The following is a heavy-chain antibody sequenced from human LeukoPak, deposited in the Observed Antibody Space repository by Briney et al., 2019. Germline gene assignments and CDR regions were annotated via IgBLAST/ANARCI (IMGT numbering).Heavy chain of an antibody. CDR1: GYTFTSYY. CDR2: INPSAGTT. J-gene: IGHJ5*02. CDR3: ARDGDHSSSSLSWFDP. D-gene: IGHD6-6*01. V-gene: IGHV1-46*01. Sequence: ASVKVSCKASGYTFTSYYMHWVRQAPGQGLEWMGIINPSAGTTTYAQKFQGRVTMTSDMSTSTVYMELSSLRSEDTAVCYCARDGDHSSSSLSWFDPWGQGTLVTVSS.